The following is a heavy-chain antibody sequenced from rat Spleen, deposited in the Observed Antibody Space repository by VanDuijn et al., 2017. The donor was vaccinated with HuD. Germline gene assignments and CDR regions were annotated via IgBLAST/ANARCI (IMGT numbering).Heavy chain of an antibody. CDR1: GFTFSDYG. CDR3: TTRPYYSSLNWFPY. Sequence: EVQLVESGGGLVQPGRSLKLSCAASGFTFSDYGMPWVRQAPTKGLEWVATISYDGSNTYYRDSVKGRFTISRDNAKSTLYLQMDSLRSEDTATYYCTTRPYYSSLNWFPYWGQGTLVTVSS. J-gene: IGHJ3*01. V-gene: IGHV5-29*01. D-gene: IGHD1-2*01. CDR2: ISYDGSNT.